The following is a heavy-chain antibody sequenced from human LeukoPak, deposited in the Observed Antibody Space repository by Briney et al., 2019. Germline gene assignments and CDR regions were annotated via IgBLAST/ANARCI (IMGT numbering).Heavy chain of an antibody. CDR1: GFTFSSYA. V-gene: IGHV3-30-3*01. Sequence: GGSLRLSCAASGFTFSSYAMHWVRQAPGKGLEWVAVISYDGSNKYYADSVKGRFTISRDNSKNTLYLQMNSLRAEDTAVYYCARDRYSSGWSSGFDYWGQGALVTVSS. D-gene: IGHD6-19*01. J-gene: IGHJ4*02. CDR2: ISYDGSNK. CDR3: ARDRYSSGWSSGFDY.